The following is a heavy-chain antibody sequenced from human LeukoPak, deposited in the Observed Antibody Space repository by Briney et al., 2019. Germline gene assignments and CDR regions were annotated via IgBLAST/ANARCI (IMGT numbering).Heavy chain of an antibody. J-gene: IGHJ6*04. CDR1: GFTFSSYE. D-gene: IGHD3-22*01. CDR3: AGLGITMIWGV. V-gene: IGHV3-48*03. CDR2: ISSSGSTI. Sequence: GGSLRLFCAASGFTFSSYEMNWVRQAPGRGLEWVSYISSSGSTIYYADYVKGRFTTSRDNAKNSLYLQMNSLRAEDAADYYCAGLGITMIWGVWGKGTTVTISS.